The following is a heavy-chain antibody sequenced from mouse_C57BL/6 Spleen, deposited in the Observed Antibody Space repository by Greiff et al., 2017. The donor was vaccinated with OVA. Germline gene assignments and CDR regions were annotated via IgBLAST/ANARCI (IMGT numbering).Heavy chain of an antibody. CDR1: GYTFTSYW. D-gene: IGHD2-5*01. Sequence: VQLQQPGAELVRPGSSVKLSCKASGYTFTSYWMDWVKQRPGQGLEWIGNIYPSDSETHYNQKFKDKATLTVDKSSSTAYMQLSSLTSEDSAVYYCAREDYSNSYAMDYWGQGTSVTVSS. V-gene: IGHV1-61*01. CDR3: AREDYSNSYAMDY. CDR2: IYPSDSET. J-gene: IGHJ4*01.